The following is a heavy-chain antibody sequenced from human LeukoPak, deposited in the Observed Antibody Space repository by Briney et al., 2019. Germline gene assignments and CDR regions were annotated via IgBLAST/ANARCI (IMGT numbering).Heavy chain of an antibody. CDR3: AKSSNFWSGYYLS. V-gene: IGHV3-74*01. D-gene: IGHD3-3*01. CDR1: GFTFRSHW. J-gene: IGHJ5*02. CDR2: ISSDGGVT. Sequence: GGSLRLSCAASGFTFRSHWMQWVRQAPGKGLVWVSGISSDGGVTGYADSVKGRFTISRDNAKNTLYLQMNSLRAEDTAVYYCAKSSNFWSGYYLSWGQGTLVTVSS.